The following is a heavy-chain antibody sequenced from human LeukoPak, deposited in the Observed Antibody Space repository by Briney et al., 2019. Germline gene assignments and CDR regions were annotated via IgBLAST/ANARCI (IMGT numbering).Heavy chain of an antibody. V-gene: IGHV4-39*01. CDR1: GGSISSSSYY. CDR2: IYYSGST. D-gene: IGHD3-22*01. J-gene: IGHJ4*02. Sequence: SETLSPTCTVSGGSISSSSYYWGWIRQPPGKGLEWIGSIYYSGSTYYNPSLKSRVTISVDTSKNQFSLKLSSVTAADTAVYYCAMVNGDYFDYWGQGTLVTVSS. CDR3: AMVNGDYFDY.